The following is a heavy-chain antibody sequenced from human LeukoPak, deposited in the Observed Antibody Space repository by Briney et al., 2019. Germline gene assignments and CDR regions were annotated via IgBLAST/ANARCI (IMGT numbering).Heavy chain of an antibody. Sequence: WGSLRLSCAASGFTFSSYAMSWVRQAPGKGLEWVSGNSGIGGSTYYADSVKGRFTISRDNSKNTLYQQIKNLRAEDTAVYYCASAGRRVSPDNYFDYWGQGTLVT. V-gene: IGHV3-23*01. J-gene: IGHJ4*02. CDR3: ASAGRRVSPDNYFDY. CDR2: NSGIGGST. CDR1: GFTFSSYA.